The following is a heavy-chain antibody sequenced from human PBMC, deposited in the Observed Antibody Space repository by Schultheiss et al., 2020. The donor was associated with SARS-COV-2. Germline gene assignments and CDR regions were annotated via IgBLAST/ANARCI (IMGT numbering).Heavy chain of an antibody. D-gene: IGHD3-16*02. J-gene: IGHJ6*02. CDR3: ARGRGTGSYRPDGYGMDV. Sequence: SETLSLTCTVSGGSISSYYWSWIRQPPGKGLEWIGYIYYSGSTYYNPSLKSRVTISVDKSKNQFSLKLSSVTAADTAVYYCARGRGTGSYRPDGYGMDVWGQGTTVTVSS. CDR2: IYYSGST. V-gene: IGHV4-59*12. CDR1: GGSISSYY.